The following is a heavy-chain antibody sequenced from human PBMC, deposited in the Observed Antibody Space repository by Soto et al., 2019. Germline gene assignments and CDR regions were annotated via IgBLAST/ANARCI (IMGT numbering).Heavy chain of an antibody. CDR1: GGTFSSYA. D-gene: IGHD2-2*01. Sequence: QVQLVQSGAEVKRPGSSVKVSCKASGGTFSSYAISWVRQAPGQGLEWMGGIIPIFGTPNYAQKCQGRVTITAEESTSTAYMELSSLRSEDTSVYYCARHVPAAGYYYGRDVWRQGPKVTVSS. CDR2: IIPIFGTP. J-gene: IGHJ6*02. V-gene: IGHV1-69*12. CDR3: ARHVPAAGYYYGRDV.